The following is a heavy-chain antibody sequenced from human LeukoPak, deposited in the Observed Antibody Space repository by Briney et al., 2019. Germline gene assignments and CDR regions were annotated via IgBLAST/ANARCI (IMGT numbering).Heavy chain of an antibody. CDR3: ATRDYLAN. J-gene: IGHJ4*02. V-gene: IGHV3-21*01. Sequence: GGSLRLSCAASGFTFSGYWMTWVRQAPGKGLEWVSSISSSSSYIYYADSVKGRFTISRDNAKNSLYLQMNSLRAEDTAVYYCATRDYLANWGQGTLVTVSS. CDR1: GFTFSGYW. D-gene: IGHD4-17*01. CDR2: ISSSSSYI.